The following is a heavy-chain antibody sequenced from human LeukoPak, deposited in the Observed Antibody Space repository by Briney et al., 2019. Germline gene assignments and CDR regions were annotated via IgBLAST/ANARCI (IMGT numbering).Heavy chain of an antibody. J-gene: IGHJ6*03. V-gene: IGHV1-2*02. Sequence: ASVKVSCKASGYTFTGYYMHWVRQAPGQGLEWMGWINPNSGGTNYAQKFQGRVTMTRDTSISTAYMELSRLRFDDTAVYYCARAGPPDYYYYYMDVWGEGTTVTVPS. CDR3: ARAGPPDYYYYYMDV. CDR2: INPNSGGT. CDR1: GYTFTGYY.